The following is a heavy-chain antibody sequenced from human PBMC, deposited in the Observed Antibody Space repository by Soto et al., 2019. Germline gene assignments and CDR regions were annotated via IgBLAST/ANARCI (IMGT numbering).Heavy chain of an antibody. V-gene: IGHV5-10-1*01. CDR3: ARFYYDSSGYPPFHFYYYYGMDV. CDR2: IDPSDSYT. CDR1: GYSFASYW. D-gene: IGHD3-22*01. J-gene: IGHJ6*02. Sequence: PGESLKISCKGSGYSFASYWISWVRQMPGKGLEWMGRIDPSDSYTNYSPSFQGHVTISADKSISTAYLQWSSLKASDTAMYYCARFYYDSSGYPPFHFYYYYGMDVWGQGTTVTV.